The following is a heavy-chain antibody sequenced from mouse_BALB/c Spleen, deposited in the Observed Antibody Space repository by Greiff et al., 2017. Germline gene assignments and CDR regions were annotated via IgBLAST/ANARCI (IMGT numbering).Heavy chain of an antibody. Sequence: EVQLQQSGPGLVKPSQSLSLTCSVTGYSITSGYYWNWIRQFPGNKLEWMGYISYDGSNNYNPSLKNRISITRDTSKNQFFLKLNSVTTEDTATYYCARGWGYRYDGYYFDYWGQGTTLTVSS. CDR3: ARGWGYRYDGYYFDY. CDR1: GYSITSGYY. CDR2: ISYDGSN. J-gene: IGHJ2*01. V-gene: IGHV3-6*02. D-gene: IGHD2-14*01.